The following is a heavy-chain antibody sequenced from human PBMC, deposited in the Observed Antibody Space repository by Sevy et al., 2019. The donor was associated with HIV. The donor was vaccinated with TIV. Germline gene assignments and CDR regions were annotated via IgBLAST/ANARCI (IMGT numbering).Heavy chain of an antibody. CDR3: ASSRDSNESHCPNFNY. D-gene: IGHD2-8*01. J-gene: IGHJ4*02. Sequence: ASVKVSCKISGNTLTGLSMHWVRQAPGKGLEWMVGFDPEDGEIIYAQKFQGRVTLTEDTSTDTAYMELSSLRSEDTAVYYCASSRDSNESHCPNFNYWGQGILVTVSS. CDR2: FDPEDGEI. CDR1: GNTLTGLS. V-gene: IGHV1-24*01.